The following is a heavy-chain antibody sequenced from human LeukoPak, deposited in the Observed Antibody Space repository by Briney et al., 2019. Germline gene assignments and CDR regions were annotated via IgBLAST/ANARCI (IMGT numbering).Heavy chain of an antibody. CDR1: GGSISSSGYY. J-gene: IGHJ4*02. V-gene: IGHV4-39*01. CDR3: AREDRVVTTTGSDY. Sequence: SETLSLTCTVSGGSISSSGYYWGWIRQPPGKGLEWIATIFHSGTYHYNPSFRSRVTISVDTSKNQSSLNLTSVTAADTAVYYCAREDRVVTTTGSDYWGQGTLVTVSS. D-gene: IGHD3-22*01. CDR2: IFHSGTY.